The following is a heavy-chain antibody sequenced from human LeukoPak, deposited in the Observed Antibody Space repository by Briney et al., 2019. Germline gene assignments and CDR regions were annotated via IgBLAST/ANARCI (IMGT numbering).Heavy chain of an antibody. V-gene: IGHV4-4*07. Sequence: SETLSLTCTVSGASISGSYWSWIRRPAGKGLEWIGHIYTSGSTDTTYNPSLKNRVTMSVDTSKNQFSLTLSSLTAADTAVYYCARDPNAALWGQGTLVTVSS. J-gene: IGHJ4*02. CDR1: GASISGSY. CDR3: ARDPNAAL. CDR2: IYTSGSTDT.